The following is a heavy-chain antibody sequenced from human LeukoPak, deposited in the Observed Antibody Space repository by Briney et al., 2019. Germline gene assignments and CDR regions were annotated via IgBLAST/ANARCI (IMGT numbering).Heavy chain of an antibody. Sequence: SGGSLRLSCAASGFTFSSYAMNWVRQAPGKGLEWVAVISYDGSNKYYADSVKGRLTISRDNSKNTLYLQMNSLRAEDTAVYYCASGRMPGGGVPAATNYYFDYWGQGTLVTVSS. CDR3: ASGRMPGGGVPAATNYYFDY. D-gene: IGHD2-2*01. CDR1: GFTFSSYA. J-gene: IGHJ4*02. CDR2: ISYDGSNK. V-gene: IGHV3-30*03.